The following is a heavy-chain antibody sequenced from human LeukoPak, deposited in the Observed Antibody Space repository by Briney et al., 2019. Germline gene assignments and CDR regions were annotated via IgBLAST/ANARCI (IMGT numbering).Heavy chain of an antibody. V-gene: IGHV3-21*01. CDR1: GFTFSSYS. CDR2: ISSSSSYI. J-gene: IGHJ4*02. CDR3: ARDLNELWFGELIAPYDY. Sequence: SPGGSLRLSCAASGFTFSSYSMNWVRQAPGKGLEWVSSISSSSSYIYYADSVKGRFTISRDNAKNSLYLQMNSLRAEDTAVYYCARDLNELWFGELIAPYDYWGQGTLVTVSS. D-gene: IGHD3-10*01.